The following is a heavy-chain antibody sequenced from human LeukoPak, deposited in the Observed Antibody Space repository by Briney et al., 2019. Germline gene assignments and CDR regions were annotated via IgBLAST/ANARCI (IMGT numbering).Heavy chain of an antibody. CDR3: ARGPAGSGSYRIGRRSGYFDY. CDR1: GGSISSYY. CDR2: INHSGST. J-gene: IGHJ4*02. D-gene: IGHD3-10*01. V-gene: IGHV4-34*01. Sequence: PSETLSLTCTVSGGSISSYYWSWIRQPPGKGLEWIGEINHSGSTNYNPSLKSRVTISVDTSKNQFSLKLSSVTAADTAVYYCARGPAGSGSYRIGRRSGYFDYWGQGTLVTVSS.